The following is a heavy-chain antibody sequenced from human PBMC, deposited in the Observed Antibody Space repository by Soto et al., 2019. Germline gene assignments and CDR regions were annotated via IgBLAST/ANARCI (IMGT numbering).Heavy chain of an antibody. V-gene: IGHV1-69*13. J-gene: IGHJ4*02. CDR2: IIPIFGTA. CDR1: GGTFSSYA. Sequence: WASVKVSCKASGGTFSSYAISWVRQAPGQGLEWMGGIIPIFGTANYAQKFQGRVTITADESTSTAYMELSSLRSEDTAVYYCARCPREGIAAESLPFDYWGQGTLVTVSS. D-gene: IGHD6-13*01. CDR3: ARCPREGIAAESLPFDY.